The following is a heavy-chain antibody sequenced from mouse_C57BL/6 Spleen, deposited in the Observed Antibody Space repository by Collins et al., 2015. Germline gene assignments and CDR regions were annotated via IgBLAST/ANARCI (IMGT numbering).Heavy chain of an antibody. D-gene: IGHD2-1*01. CDR1: GFSLTSYG. V-gene: IGHV2-2*02. CDR2: IWSGGST. Sequence: QVQLKQSGPGLVQPSQSLSITCTVSGFSLTSYGVHWVRQSPGKGLEWLGVIWSGGSTDYNAAFISRLSISKDNSKSQVFFKMNRLQANDTAIYYCASLYYGNSLYYAMDYWGQGTSVTVSS. J-gene: IGHJ4*01. CDR3: ASLYYGNSLYYAMDY.